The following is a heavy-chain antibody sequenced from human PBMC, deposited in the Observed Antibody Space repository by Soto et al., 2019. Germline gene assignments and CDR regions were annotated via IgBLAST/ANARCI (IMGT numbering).Heavy chain of an antibody. CDR2: ISAYNGNT. CDR3: ARVSGGLLWFGEFLHYYMDV. Sequence: ASVKVSCKASGYTFTSYGISWVRQAPGQGLEWMGWISAYNGNTNYAQKLQGRVTMTTDTSTSTAYMELRSLRSDDTAVYYCARVSGGLLWFGEFLHYYMDVWGKGTTVTVSS. J-gene: IGHJ6*03. D-gene: IGHD3-10*01. CDR1: GYTFTSYG. V-gene: IGHV1-18*01.